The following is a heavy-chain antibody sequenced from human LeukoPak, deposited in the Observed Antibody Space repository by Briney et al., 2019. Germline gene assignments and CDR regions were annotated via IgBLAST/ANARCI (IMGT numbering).Heavy chain of an antibody. CDR1: AASISSSNHH. CDR2: IYSGRTF. D-gene: IGHD3-22*01. V-gene: IGHV4-39*01. CDR3: ARGSDSSGYYYVTSYFDD. J-gene: IGHJ4*02. Sequence: SETLSLTCTISAASISSSNHHWGWIRQSPGKGLEWIGSIYSGRTFYYNPSLNSRVTISVVTSDQFTLQLNSVTAADTAVYYCARGSDSSGYYYVTSYFDDWGQGTLVTVSS.